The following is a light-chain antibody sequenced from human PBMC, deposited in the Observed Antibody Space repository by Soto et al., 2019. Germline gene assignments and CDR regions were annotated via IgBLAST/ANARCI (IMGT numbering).Light chain of an antibody. CDR3: QQYGISPPFT. CDR1: QSVNSNH. J-gene: IGKJ3*01. Sequence: EIVLTQSPGTLSLSPGERATLSCRASQSVNSNHLAWYQQIPGQAPRLLIYGASSRATGIPDRFSGRGSGTDFTLTISRLEPEDFAVYYCQQYGISPPFTFGPGTKVDIK. V-gene: IGKV3-20*01. CDR2: GAS.